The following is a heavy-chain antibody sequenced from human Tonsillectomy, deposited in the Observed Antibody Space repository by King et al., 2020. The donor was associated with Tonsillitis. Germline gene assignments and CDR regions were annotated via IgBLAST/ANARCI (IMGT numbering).Heavy chain of an antibody. CDR1: GYSFTSYW. Sequence: VQLVESGAEVKKPGESLRISCKGSGYSFTSYWISWVRQMPGKGLEWMGRIDPSDSYTNYSPSFQGHVTISADKAISTAYLQWSSLKASDTAMYYCARHLDYYDSSGYYSFDYWGQGTLVTVSS. CDR3: ARHLDYYDSSGYYSFDY. J-gene: IGHJ4*02. CDR2: IDPSDSYT. V-gene: IGHV5-10-1*01. D-gene: IGHD3-22*01.